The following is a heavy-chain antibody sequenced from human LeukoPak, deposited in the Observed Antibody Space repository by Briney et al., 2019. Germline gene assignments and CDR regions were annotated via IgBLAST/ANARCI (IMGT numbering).Heavy chain of an antibody. D-gene: IGHD3-9*01. CDR3: AKWGDYDGLTGYSDC. V-gene: IGHV3-23*01. J-gene: IGHJ4*02. CDR2: ITGSGGTS. CDR1: GFIFRNYA. Sequence: PGASLRLSCAASGFIFRNYAMSWVRQAPGKGLVWVSAITGSGGTSWYADSVKGHFTISRDNSKNTLYLQMNSPGADDTAVYYCAKWGDYDGLTGYSDCWGQGTLVTVSS.